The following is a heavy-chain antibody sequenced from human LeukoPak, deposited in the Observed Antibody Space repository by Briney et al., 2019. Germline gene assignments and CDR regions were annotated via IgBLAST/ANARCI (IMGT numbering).Heavy chain of an antibody. D-gene: IGHD2-15*01. J-gene: IGHJ6*01. CDR2: IKQDGSEK. V-gene: IGHV3-7*01. CDR3: XXGPXXDCSGGSCYSDYYYYYGMDV. CDR1: GFTFSSYW. Sequence: PGGSLRLSCAASGFTFSSYWMSWVRQAPGKGLEWVANIKQDGSEKYYVDSVKGRFTISRDNAKNSLYLQMNSLRDEDTAVYYCXXGPXXDCSGGSCYSDYYYYYGMDVWGPRDHGHRLL.